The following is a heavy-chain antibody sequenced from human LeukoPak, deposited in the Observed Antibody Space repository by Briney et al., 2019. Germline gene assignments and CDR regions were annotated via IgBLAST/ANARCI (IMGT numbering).Heavy chain of an antibody. CDR3: ARSTPYGMDV. CDR2: INHSGST. CDR1: GGSFSGYY. Sequence: SETLSLTCAVYGGSFSGYYWSWIRQPPGKGLEWIGEINHSGSTNYNPSLKSRVTISVDTSKNQSSLKLSSVTAADTAVYYCARSTPYGMDVWGQGTTVTVSS. V-gene: IGHV4-34*01. J-gene: IGHJ6*02. D-gene: IGHD5/OR15-5a*01.